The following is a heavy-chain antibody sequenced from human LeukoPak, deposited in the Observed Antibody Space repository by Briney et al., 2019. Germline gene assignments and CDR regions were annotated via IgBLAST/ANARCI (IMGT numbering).Heavy chain of an antibody. V-gene: IGHV3-21*01. J-gene: IGHJ4*02. CDR1: GFTFSTYN. CDR2: ISGSSSYI. Sequence: GGSLRLSCAASGFTFSTYNMNWVRQAPGKGLEWVSSISGSSSYIYYADSVKGRFSISRDNAKNSLYLQMNSLRAEDTAVYYCARDLLGWELHYFDYWGQGTLVTVPS. D-gene: IGHD1-26*01. CDR3: ARDLLGWELHYFDY.